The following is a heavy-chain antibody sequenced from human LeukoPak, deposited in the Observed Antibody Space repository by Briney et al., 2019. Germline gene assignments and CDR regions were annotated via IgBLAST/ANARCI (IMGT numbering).Heavy chain of an antibody. CDR1: GFTFSSYA. J-gene: IGHJ6*02. D-gene: IGHD3-3*01. V-gene: IGHV3-30-3*01. CDR2: ISYDGSNK. Sequence: PGGSLRLSCAASGFTFSSYAMHWVRQAPGKGLEWVAVISYDGSNKYYADSVKGRFTISRDNSKNTLYLQMNSLRAEDTAVYYCARDPRRFSLGYYHSSHGYNGMDVWGQGTTVTVSS. CDR3: ARDPRRFSLGYYHSSHGYNGMDV.